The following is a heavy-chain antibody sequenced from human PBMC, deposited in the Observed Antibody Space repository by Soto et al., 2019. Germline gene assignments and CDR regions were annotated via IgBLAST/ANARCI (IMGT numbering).Heavy chain of an antibody. CDR2: ISHDGSNK. J-gene: IGHJ4*02. Sequence: QVQLVESGGGVVQTGRSLRLSCAASGFSFGSCAMHWVRQAPGKGLEWVAVISHDGSNKYYADSVKGRFTISRDNSINTLYLQMNSLRAEDTAVYYCARVSIAVAGIAYYFDYWGQGTLVTVSS. CDR3: ARVSIAVAGIAYYFDY. CDR1: GFSFGSCA. V-gene: IGHV3-30-3*01. D-gene: IGHD6-19*01.